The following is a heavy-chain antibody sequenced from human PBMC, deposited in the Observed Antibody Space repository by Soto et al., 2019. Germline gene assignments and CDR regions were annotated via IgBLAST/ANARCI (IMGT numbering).Heavy chain of an antibody. V-gene: IGHV1-8*02. Sequence: SVKVSCKASGYTFINYDISWVRQATGQGLEWMGWMNPGSGKTGYANKFQGRVTMTRDASTSTAHLELSSLTSEDTAVYYCARMASFGTLNWFDPRGQGTLVTVSS. D-gene: IGHD3-16*01. CDR1: GYTFINYD. CDR2: MNPGSGKT. J-gene: IGHJ5*02. CDR3: ARMASFGTLNWFDP.